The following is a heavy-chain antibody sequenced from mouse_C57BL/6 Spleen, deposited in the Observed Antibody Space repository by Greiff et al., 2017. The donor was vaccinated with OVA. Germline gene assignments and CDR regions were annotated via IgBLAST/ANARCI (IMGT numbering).Heavy chain of an antibody. CDR1: GYAFSSYW. Sequence: QVQLQQSGAELVKPGASVKISCKASGYAFSSYWMNWVKQRPGKGLEWIGQIYPGDGDTNYNGKFKGKATLTADKSSSTAYMQLSSLTSEDSAVYFCARWGYYYGSSYVYYFDYWGQGTTLTVSS. V-gene: IGHV1-80*01. CDR2: IYPGDGDT. J-gene: IGHJ2*01. D-gene: IGHD1-1*01. CDR3: ARWGYYYGSSYVYYFDY.